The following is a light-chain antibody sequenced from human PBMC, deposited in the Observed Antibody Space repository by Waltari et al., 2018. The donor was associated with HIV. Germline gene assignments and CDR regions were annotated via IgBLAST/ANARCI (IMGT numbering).Light chain of an antibody. V-gene: IGKV1-5*03. Sequence: DIQMTQSPSILSASVGDRVTITCRSSENINKWLAWYQQKPGRVPDLLIYEESTSETGVPSRFSGRGFGTEFTLTISSLQPGDFATYYCQHYNRTFGQGTKVEIK. CDR1: ENINKW. CDR2: EES. CDR3: QHYNRT. J-gene: IGKJ2*01.